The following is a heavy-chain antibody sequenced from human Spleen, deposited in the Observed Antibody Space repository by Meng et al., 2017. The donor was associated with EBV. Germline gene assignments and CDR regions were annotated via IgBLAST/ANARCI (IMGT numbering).Heavy chain of an antibody. Sequence: QVQLHEPCPGLVKPSETLSLACTVSGGSISSSSYYWGWIRQPPGKGLEWIGSIYYSGSTYYNPSLKSRVTISVDTSKNQFSLKLSSVTAADTAVYYCARAFSTSGWFDPWGQGTLVTVSS. D-gene: IGHD3/OR15-3a*01. CDR1: GGSISSSSYY. CDR3: ARAFSTSGWFDP. J-gene: IGHJ5*02. CDR2: IYYSGST. V-gene: IGHV4-39*07.